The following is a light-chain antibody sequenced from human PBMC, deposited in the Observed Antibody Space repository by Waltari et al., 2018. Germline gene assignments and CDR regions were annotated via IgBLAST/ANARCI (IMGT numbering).Light chain of an antibody. CDR2: AAS. Sequence: DIQMTLSPSSLSASVGERVSITCRAGQSISSYLNWYQQKPGKAPKLLIYAASSLQSGDPSRFSGSGSGTDVALTISSLQPEDFATYDCQQTYSSPRTFGQGTKLEIK. J-gene: IGKJ2*01. V-gene: IGKV1-39*01. CDR3: QQTYSSPRT. CDR1: QSISSY.